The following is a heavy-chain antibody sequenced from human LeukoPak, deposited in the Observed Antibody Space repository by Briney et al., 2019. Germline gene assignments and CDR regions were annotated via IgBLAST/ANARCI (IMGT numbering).Heavy chain of an antibody. Sequence: SGTLSLTCTVSGGSISSSGYYWVWIRQPPGKGLEWIGSIYYSGSTYYSPSPKSRVTISVDTSRNQISLKLSSVTAADTAVYYCAAAMVLNWFDPWGQGTPVTVSS. D-gene: IGHD5-18*01. J-gene: IGHJ5*02. CDR3: AAAMVLNWFDP. V-gene: IGHV4-39*01. CDR2: IYYSGST. CDR1: GGSISSSGYY.